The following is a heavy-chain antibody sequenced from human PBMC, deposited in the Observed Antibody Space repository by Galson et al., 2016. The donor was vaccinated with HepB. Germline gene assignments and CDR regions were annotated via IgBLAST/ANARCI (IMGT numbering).Heavy chain of an antibody. Sequence: PALVKPTQTLTLTCTFSGFSLSSSEMCVSWIRQPPGKALEWLALIDRDDDKYYSASLKTRLTISKETSKNQVVLTMTSMDPVDTATYYCARSTPYCGYSQGLNWFDPWGQGTLVTVSS. D-gene: IGHD5-18*01. J-gene: IGHJ5*02. CDR1: GFSLSSSEMC. CDR3: ARSTPYCGYSQGLNWFDP. CDR2: IDRDDDK. V-gene: IGHV2-70*01.